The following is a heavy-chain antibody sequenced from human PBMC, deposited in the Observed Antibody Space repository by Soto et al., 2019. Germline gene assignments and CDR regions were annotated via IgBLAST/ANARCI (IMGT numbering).Heavy chain of an antibody. CDR1: GASFSGYY. CDR3: ARRFSGTGRYFDY. J-gene: IGHJ4*02. CDR2: INQSGST. D-gene: IGHD1-1*01. Sequence: QVQLQQWGAGLLKPSETLSLSCAVYGASFSGYYWNWIRQPPGKGLEWIGEINQSGSTNYSPSLKTRVTASVDSSNTQISLRLNSVTAADTAVYYCARRFSGTGRYFDYWGQGTLVTVSS. V-gene: IGHV4-34*02.